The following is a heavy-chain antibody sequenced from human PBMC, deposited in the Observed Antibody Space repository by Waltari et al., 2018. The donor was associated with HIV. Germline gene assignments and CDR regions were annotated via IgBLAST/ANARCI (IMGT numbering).Heavy chain of an antibody. CDR2: INTNTGSP. CDR1: GYTFTSNS. V-gene: IGHV7-4-1*02. D-gene: IGHD3-16*01. J-gene: IGHJ4*02. CDR3: ARDGGRSRAFDS. Sequence: QVQLFQSESELKKPGASVKVSCKASGYTFTSNSINWVRQAPGQGLEWMGWINTNTGSPMYAQGFTGRFVFSLDTSVSTAFLQIRALKADDTAVYFCARDGGRSRAFDSWGQGTLVTVSS.